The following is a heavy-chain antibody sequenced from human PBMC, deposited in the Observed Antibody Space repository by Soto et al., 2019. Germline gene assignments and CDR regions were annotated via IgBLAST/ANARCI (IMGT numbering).Heavy chain of an antibody. CDR1: GGSISSYY. CDR2: IYYSGST. D-gene: IGHD1-26*01. J-gene: IGHJ4*02. V-gene: IGHV4-59*08. CDR3: ARFTSGGYLT. Sequence: SETLSLTCTVSGGSISSYYWSWIRQPPGKGLEWIGYIYYSGSTNYNPSLKSRVTISVDTSKNQFSLKLSSVTAADTAVYYCARFTSGGYLTWGQGTLVTVSS.